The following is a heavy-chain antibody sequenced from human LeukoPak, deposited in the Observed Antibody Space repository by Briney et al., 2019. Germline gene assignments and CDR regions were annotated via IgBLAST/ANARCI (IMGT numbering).Heavy chain of an antibody. Sequence: GASVKVSCKASGYTFTGYYMHWVRQAPGQGLEWMGWINPNSGGTNYAQKFQGRVTMTRDTSISTAYMELSRLRCDDTAVYYCAREVVATQILDYWGQGTLVTVSS. CDR1: GYTFTGYY. CDR3: AREVVATQILDY. D-gene: IGHD5-12*01. V-gene: IGHV1-2*02. CDR2: INPNSGGT. J-gene: IGHJ4*02.